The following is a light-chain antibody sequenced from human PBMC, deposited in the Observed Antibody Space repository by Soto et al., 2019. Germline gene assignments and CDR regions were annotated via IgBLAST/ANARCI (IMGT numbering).Light chain of an antibody. CDR2: GAS. CDR1: QSVSSSY. CDR3: QHYRTS. Sequence: EIELTQSPGTLSLSPGERATRACRASQSVSSSYLAWYQQKPGQAPRQLIYGASSRATGIPDRFSGSGSGTDFTLTITRLEPEDFAVYYCQHYRTSFGGGTRVEIK. V-gene: IGKV3-20*01. J-gene: IGKJ4*01.